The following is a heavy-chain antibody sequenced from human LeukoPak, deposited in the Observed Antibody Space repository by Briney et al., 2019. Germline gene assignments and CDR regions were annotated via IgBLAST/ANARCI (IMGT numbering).Heavy chain of an antibody. Sequence: SETLSLTCTVSGGSISSYYWSWIRQPAGKGLEWIGRIYTIGSTSYNPSLKSRVTVSVDTSKNHISLKLSSVTAADTAVYYCARDRYYDSSGYLDYWGQGTLVTVSS. D-gene: IGHD3-22*01. V-gene: IGHV4-4*07. CDR2: IYTIGST. J-gene: IGHJ4*02. CDR1: GGSISSYY. CDR3: ARDRYYDSSGYLDY.